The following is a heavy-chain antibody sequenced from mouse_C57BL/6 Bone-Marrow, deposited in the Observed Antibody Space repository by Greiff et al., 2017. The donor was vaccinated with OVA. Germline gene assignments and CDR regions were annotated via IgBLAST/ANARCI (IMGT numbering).Heavy chain of an antibody. CDR2: IDPEDGET. D-gene: IGHD1-1*01. Sequence: VQLQQSGAELVKPGASVKLSCTASGFNITDYYMHWVKQRTEQGLEWIGRIDPEDGETKYAQKFQGKATITADTSSNTAYLQLSSLTSEDTAVYYCSRGSYYYCSSPWGQGTSVTVSS. V-gene: IGHV14-2*01. CDR1: GFNITDYY. J-gene: IGHJ4*01. CDR3: SRGSYYYCSSP.